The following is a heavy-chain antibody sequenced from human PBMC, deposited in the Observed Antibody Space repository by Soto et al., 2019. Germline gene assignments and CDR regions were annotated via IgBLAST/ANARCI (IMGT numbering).Heavy chain of an antibody. CDR3: ARHPLEGMDV. J-gene: IGHJ6*03. CDR1: GFTFSDYY. CDR2: ISSSGSTI. V-gene: IGHV3-11*01. D-gene: IGHD1-1*01. Sequence: GGSLRLSWAASGFTFSDYYMSWIRQAPGKGLEWVSYISSSGSTIYYADSVKGRFTISRDNAKNSLYLQMNSLRAEDKAVYYWARHPLEGMDVWGKGTTVTVSS.